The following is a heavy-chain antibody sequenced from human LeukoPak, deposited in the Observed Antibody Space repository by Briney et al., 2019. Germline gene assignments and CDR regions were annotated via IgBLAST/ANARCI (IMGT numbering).Heavy chain of an antibody. V-gene: IGHV3-21*01. Sequence: GGSLRLSCAASGFTFSSYSMNWVRQAPGKGLEWVSSNSSSSSYIYYADSVKGRFTISRDNAKNSLYLQMNSLRAEDTAVYYCARARPNTFHFDYWGQGTLVTVSS. CDR2: NSSSSSYI. D-gene: IGHD3-16*01. J-gene: IGHJ4*02. CDR3: ARARPNTFHFDY. CDR1: GFTFSSYS.